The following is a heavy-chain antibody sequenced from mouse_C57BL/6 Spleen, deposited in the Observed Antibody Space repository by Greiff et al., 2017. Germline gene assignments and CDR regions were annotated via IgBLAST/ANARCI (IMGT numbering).Heavy chain of an antibody. CDR3: ARYFNTTVVATDYAMDY. CDR1: GYTFTSYW. Sequence: QVQLQQPGAELVKPGASVKLSCKASGYTFTSYWMHWVKQRPGQGLEWIGMIHPNSGSTNYNEKFKSKATLTVDKSSSTAYMQLSSLTSEGSAVYYCARYFNTTVVATDYAMDYWGQGTSVTVSS. CDR2: IHPNSGST. J-gene: IGHJ4*01. D-gene: IGHD1-1*01. V-gene: IGHV1-64*01.